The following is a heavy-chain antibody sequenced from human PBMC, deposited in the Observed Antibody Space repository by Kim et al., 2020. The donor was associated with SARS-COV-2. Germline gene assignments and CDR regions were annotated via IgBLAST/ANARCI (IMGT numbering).Heavy chain of an antibody. D-gene: IGHD1-26*01. V-gene: IGHV1-3*01. Sequence: KYPQKFQGRVTITRDTSASTAYMELSSLRSEDTAVYYCAGVLGPNGMDVWGQGTTVTVSS. J-gene: IGHJ6*02. CDR3: AGVLGPNGMDV.